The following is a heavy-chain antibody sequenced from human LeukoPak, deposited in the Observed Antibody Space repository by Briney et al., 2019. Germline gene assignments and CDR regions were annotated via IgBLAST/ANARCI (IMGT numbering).Heavy chain of an antibody. CDR2: IYYSGST. CDR1: GGSISSYY. J-gene: IGHJ4*02. CDR3: ARHRYGSGMDY. D-gene: IGHD1-1*01. V-gene: IGHV4-59*08. Sequence: PSETLSLTCTVSGGSISSYYWSRIRQPPGKGLEWIGYIYYSGSTNYNPSLKSRVTISVDTSKNQFSLKLSSVTAADTAVYYCARHRYGSGMDYWGQGTLVTVSS.